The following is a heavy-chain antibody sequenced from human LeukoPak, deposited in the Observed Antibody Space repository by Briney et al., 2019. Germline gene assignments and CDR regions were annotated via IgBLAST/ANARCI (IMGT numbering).Heavy chain of an antibody. CDR3: AKGEASGWYYFDY. D-gene: IGHD6-19*01. V-gene: IGHV3-23*01. CDR2: ISGSGGST. J-gene: IGHJ4*02. Sequence: GGSLRLSCAASGFTFSSHAMSWVRQAPGKGLEWVSAISGSGGSTYYADSVKGRFTISRDNSKNTLYLQMNSLRAEDTAVYYCAKGEASGWYYFDYWGQGTLVTVSS. CDR1: GFTFSSHA.